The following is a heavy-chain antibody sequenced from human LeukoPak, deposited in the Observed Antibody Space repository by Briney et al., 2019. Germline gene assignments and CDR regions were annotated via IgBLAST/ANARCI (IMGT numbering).Heavy chain of an antibody. V-gene: IGHV3-7*01. CDR2: IKQDGSEK. J-gene: IGHJ4*02. D-gene: IGHD2-15*01. CDR3: ARVKLGYGDY. CDR1: GFTFSSYS. Sequence: GGSLRLSCAASGFTFSSYSMSWVRQAPGKGLEWVANIKQDGSEKYYVDSVKGRFTISRDNAKNSLYLQMNSLRAEDTAVYYCARVKLGYGDYWGQGTLVTVSS.